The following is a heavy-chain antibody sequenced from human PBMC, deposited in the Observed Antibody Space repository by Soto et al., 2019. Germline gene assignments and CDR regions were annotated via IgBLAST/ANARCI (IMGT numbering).Heavy chain of an antibody. Sequence: GGSLRLSCAASGFTFSTYAMSWVRQAPGKGLEWVSAISGSGDSTYSADSVRGRFTISRDNSINTLYLQMNNLGYEDTAVYYCARPRGYGVFDAYDIWGQGTMVTVSS. V-gene: IGHV3-23*01. D-gene: IGHD4-17*01. CDR1: GFTFSTYA. CDR3: ARPRGYGVFDAYDI. CDR2: ISGSGDST. J-gene: IGHJ3*02.